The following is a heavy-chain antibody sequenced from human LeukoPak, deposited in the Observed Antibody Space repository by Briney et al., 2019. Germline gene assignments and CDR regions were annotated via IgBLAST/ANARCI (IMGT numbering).Heavy chain of an antibody. D-gene: IGHD6-6*01. J-gene: IGHJ4*02. CDR2: IVVGSGNT. CDR1: GFTFTSSA. V-gene: IGHV1-58*02. CDR3: AAKAARTNRSTNYYFDY. Sequence: TSVKVSCKASGFTFTSSAMQWVRQARGQRLEWVGWIVVGSGNTNYAQKFQERVTTTRDMSTSTAYMELSSLRSEDTAVYYCAAKAARTNRSTNYYFDYWGQGTLVTVSS.